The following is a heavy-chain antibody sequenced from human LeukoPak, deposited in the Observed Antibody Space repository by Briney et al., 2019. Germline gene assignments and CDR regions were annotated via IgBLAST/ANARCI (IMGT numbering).Heavy chain of an antibody. J-gene: IGHJ4*02. CDR3: AKGRGSGSYSSFDY. CDR1: GFTFNSFA. D-gene: IGHD3-10*01. CDR2: ISGSGEIT. V-gene: IGHV3-23*01. Sequence: PGGALRLSCTASGFTFNSFAMSWVRQAPGKGLEWVSTISGSGEITYYTESVRGRFTISRDNSKKTVFLQMSSLRDEDTAVYYCAKGRGSGSYSSFDYWGQGTLVTVSS.